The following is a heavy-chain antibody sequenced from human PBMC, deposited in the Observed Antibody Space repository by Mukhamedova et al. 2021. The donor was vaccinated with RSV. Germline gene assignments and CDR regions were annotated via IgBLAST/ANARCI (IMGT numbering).Heavy chain of an antibody. J-gene: IGHJ4*02. CDR3: ARDTPVDIVVVPAATPFDY. D-gene: IGHD2-2*03. V-gene: IGHV1-69*04. Sequence: AEYMGGRVTITADKSTSTAYMELSSLRSEDTAVYYCARDTPVDIVVVPAATPFDYWGQGTLVTVSS.